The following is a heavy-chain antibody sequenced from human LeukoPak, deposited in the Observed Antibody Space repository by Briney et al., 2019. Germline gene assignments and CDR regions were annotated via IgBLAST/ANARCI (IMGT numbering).Heavy chain of an antibody. CDR2: ISYDGSNK. CDR3: TTGLERTYYYGSENIDY. J-gene: IGHJ4*02. CDR1: GFTFSSYG. V-gene: IGHV3-30*03. Sequence: GGSLRLSCAASGFTFSSYGMHWVRQAPGKGLEWVAVISYDGSNKYYADSVKGRFTISRDNSKNTLYLQMNSLKTEDTAVYYCTTGLERTYYYGSENIDYWGQGTLVTVSS. D-gene: IGHD3-10*01.